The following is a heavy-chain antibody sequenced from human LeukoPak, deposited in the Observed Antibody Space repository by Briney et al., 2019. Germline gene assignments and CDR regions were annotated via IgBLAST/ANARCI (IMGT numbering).Heavy chain of an antibody. D-gene: IGHD2-21*01. V-gene: IGHV3-74*01. CDR1: GFTFSSYW. Sequence: PGGSLRLSCAASGFTFSSYWMDWVRHAPGKGMVWVSRINSNVTNTTYADSVKGRFTISRHNAKNTLYLQMNSLRAEDTAVYYCCGLRFLYWGQGTLVTVSS. J-gene: IGHJ4*02. CDR2: INSNVTNT. CDR3: CGLRFLY.